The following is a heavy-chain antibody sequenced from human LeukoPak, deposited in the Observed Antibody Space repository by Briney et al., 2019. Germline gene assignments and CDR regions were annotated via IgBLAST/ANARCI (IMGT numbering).Heavy chain of an antibody. Sequence: ASVKVSCKASGYSFTGYYMHWVRQAPGQGLEWMGRINPNSGGTDYAQKFQGRVTMTEDTSTDTAYMELSSLRSEDTAVYYCATDLGDYSEVEYDYWGQGTLVTVSS. V-gene: IGHV1-2*02. CDR3: ATDLGDYSEVEYDY. D-gene: IGHD4-11*01. CDR1: GYSFTGYY. J-gene: IGHJ4*02. CDR2: INPNSGGT.